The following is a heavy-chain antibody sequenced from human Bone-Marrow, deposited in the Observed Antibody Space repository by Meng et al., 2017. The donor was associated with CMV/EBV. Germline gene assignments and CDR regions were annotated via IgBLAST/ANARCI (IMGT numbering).Heavy chain of an antibody. CDR2: IIPMIDKA. J-gene: IGHJ6*02. V-gene: IGHV1-69*10. D-gene: IGHD3-10*01. Sequence: SVKVSCKASGGPFSKYAFSWVRQAPGQGLEWMGGIIPMIDKAHYAQKFQGTVTITAGKSTSTAYLELSSLKSDDTAVYYCASAMVRTVTTYYYYLYGLDVWGQGTTVTVSS. CDR3: ASAMVRTVTTYYYYLYGLDV. CDR1: GGPFSKYA.